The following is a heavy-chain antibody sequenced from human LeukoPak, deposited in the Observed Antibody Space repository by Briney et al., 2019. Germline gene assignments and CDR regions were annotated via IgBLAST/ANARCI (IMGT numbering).Heavy chain of an antibody. CDR1: GFTLSSYG. D-gene: IGHD3-10*01. CDR2: IRYDGSNK. J-gene: IGHJ4*02. CDR3: ARDSDTFGALDY. Sequence: PGGSLRLTCAASGFTLSSYGMHWVRQAPGKGLEWVAFIRYDGSNKYYADSVKGRFTISRDNSKNTLYLQMNSLRAEDTAVYYCARDSDTFGALDYWGQGTLVTVSS. V-gene: IGHV3-30*02.